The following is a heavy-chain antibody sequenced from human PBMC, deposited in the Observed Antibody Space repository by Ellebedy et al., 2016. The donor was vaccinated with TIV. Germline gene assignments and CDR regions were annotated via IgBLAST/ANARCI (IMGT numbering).Heavy chain of an antibody. D-gene: IGHD7-27*01. CDR1: GFTFNSDS. CDR2: IRSSSGAI. Sequence: GESLKISCAASGFTFNSDSRNWVRLAPGKGLEWVSYIRSSSGAIYYADAVKGRFTISGDTAKNSLYLQMNSLRDEDTAIYYCARDKHWAFHYWGQGTLVTVSS. CDR3: ARDKHWAFHY. V-gene: IGHV3-48*02. J-gene: IGHJ4*02.